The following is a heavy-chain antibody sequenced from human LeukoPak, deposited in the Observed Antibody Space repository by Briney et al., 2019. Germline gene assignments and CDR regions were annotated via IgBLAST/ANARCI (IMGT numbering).Heavy chain of an antibody. Sequence: ASVKVSCKASGYTFTSYDINWVRQATGQGLEWMGWMNPNSGNTGYAQKFQGRVTITRNTSISTAYMELRSLRSEDTAVYYCARGIGQLDNYSYYYMDVWGKGTTVTVS. V-gene: IGHV1-8*03. D-gene: IGHD6-13*01. CDR2: MNPNSGNT. CDR1: GYTFTSYD. J-gene: IGHJ6*03. CDR3: ARGIGQLDNYSYYYMDV.